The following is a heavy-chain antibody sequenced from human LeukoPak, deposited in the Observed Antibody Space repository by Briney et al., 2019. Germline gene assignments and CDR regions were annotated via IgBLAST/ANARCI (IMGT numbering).Heavy chain of an antibody. V-gene: IGHV5-51*01. CDR2: IYPGDSDT. CDR1: GYSFTNWW. CDR3: ARGWLQFWYFDY. J-gene: IGHJ4*02. D-gene: IGHD5-24*01. Sequence: GESLKISCKGSGYSFTNWWIAWARQMPGKGLEWMGIIYPGDSDTRYSPSFQGLVTISADKSINTAYLQWSSLKASDTAMYYCARGWLQFWYFDYWGQGTLVTVSS.